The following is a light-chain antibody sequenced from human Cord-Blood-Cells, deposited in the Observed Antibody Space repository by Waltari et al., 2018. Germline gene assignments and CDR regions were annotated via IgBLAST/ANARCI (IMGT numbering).Light chain of an antibody. V-gene: IGKV3-15*01. Sequence: EIVMTQSQATLSLSPGARATLSCRSSQSVSRHLDWYQQKPGQAPRLLIYGASTRATVIPARFSGSGSGTEFTLTISSLQSEDFAVYYCQQYNNWPPLTFGGGTKVEIK. CDR3: QQYNNWPPLT. CDR2: GAS. J-gene: IGKJ4*01. CDR1: QSVSRH.